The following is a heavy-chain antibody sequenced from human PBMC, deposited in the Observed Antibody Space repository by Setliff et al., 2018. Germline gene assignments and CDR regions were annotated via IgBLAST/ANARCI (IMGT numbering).Heavy chain of an antibody. CDR1: GITFTSYA. J-gene: IGHJ4*02. V-gene: IGHV3-23*01. CDR3: AGQGPIFGSGLIPGFDQ. CDR2: VSVSGGNT. Sequence: GESLKISCVASGITFTSYAMSWVRQAPGKGLEWVSTVSVSGGNTYYTDSVKGRFTTSRDNSKNTVSLQMSSLRAEDTAIYFCAGQGPIFGSGLIPGFDQWGQGTMVTVSS. D-gene: IGHD3-3*01.